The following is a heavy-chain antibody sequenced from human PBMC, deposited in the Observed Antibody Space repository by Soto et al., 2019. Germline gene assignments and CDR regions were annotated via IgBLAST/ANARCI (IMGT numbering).Heavy chain of an antibody. J-gene: IGHJ5*02. Sequence: SETLSLTCTVSGDSISSNSHYWGWIRQPPGKGLESIANIYYSGNTYYNPSLKSRVTLSVDTSKNQFSLKLTSVTAADTAVYYCANLYSSGWSRRGWFDPWGQGTLVTVSS. D-gene: IGHD6-19*01. CDR2: IYYSGNT. CDR3: ANLYSSGWSRRGWFDP. V-gene: IGHV4-39*01. CDR1: GDSISSNSHY.